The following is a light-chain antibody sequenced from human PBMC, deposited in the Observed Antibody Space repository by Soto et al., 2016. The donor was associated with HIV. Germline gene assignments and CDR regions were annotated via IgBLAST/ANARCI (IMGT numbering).Light chain of an antibody. V-gene: IGKV1-5*03. J-gene: IGKJ1*01. Sequence: DIQMTQSPSTLSASVGDRVTITCRASQTISRGLAWYQQKPGKVPKLLIYQASSLESGVASRFSGSGSGTDFTLTISNLQPEDFATYYCEQSYNTPPWTFGQGTKVEVK. CDR1: QTISRG. CDR3: EQSYNTPPWT. CDR2: QAS.